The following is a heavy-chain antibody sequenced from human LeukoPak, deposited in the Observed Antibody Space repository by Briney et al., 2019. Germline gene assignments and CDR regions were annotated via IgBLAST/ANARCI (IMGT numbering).Heavy chain of an antibody. CDR3: ARGVAGEPYYFDY. J-gene: IGHJ4*02. D-gene: IGHD3-10*01. V-gene: IGHV1-18*01. Sequence: AVRVSFKASGYTFTSYGISWVRPTPAQGMEWMGWIRVYNGNTNYAQNLQGRGTMTTDTSTSTAYMDLRSLTSDDTAVYYCARGVAGEPYYFDYWGEGTLVTVSS. CDR2: IRVYNGNT. CDR1: GYTFTSYG.